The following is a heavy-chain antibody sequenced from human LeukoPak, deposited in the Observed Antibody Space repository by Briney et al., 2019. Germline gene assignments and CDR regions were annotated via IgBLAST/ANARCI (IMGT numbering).Heavy chain of an antibody. D-gene: IGHD6-13*01. V-gene: IGHV4-59*01. J-gene: IGHJ4*02. CDR2: IYYTGSP. CDR1: GDSFSTFY. CDR3: AKWKLTAAGISDAV. Sequence: SETLSLTCSMSGDSFSTFYYTWIRQPPGKGLEWVGYIYYTGSPNYNPSLRSRVTIWADTSKDQFSLNLMSATAADAAMYYCAKWKLTAAGISDAVWGQGVPVTVSS.